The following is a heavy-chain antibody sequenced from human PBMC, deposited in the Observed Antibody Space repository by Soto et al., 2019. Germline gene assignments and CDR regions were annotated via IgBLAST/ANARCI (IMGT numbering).Heavy chain of an antibody. CDR2: IYYGGST. J-gene: IGHJ4*02. CDR1: GGSISSGDYS. CDR3: ARVRREYDNSGPVDY. D-gene: IGHD3-22*01. V-gene: IGHV4-30-2*01. Sequence: PSETLSLTCAVSGGSISSGDYSWNWIRQPPGKGLEWIGYIYYGGSTYYNPSLQSRVTMSVDRSRNQFSLKLHSVTAADTAVYYCARVRREYDNSGPVDYWGQGTLVTSPQ.